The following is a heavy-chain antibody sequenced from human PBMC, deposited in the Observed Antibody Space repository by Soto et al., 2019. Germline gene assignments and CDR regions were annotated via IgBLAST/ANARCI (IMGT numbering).Heavy chain of an antibody. Sequence: ASVKVSCKASGYTFTGYYMHWVRQAPGQGLEWMGWINPNSGGTNYAQKFQGWVTMTRDTSISTAYMELSRLRSDDTAVYYCARGTFRYDSSGYYPYYYYGMDVWGQGTTVTVSS. V-gene: IGHV1-2*04. CDR3: ARGTFRYDSSGYYPYYYYGMDV. J-gene: IGHJ6*02. D-gene: IGHD3-22*01. CDR2: INPNSGGT. CDR1: GYTFTGYY.